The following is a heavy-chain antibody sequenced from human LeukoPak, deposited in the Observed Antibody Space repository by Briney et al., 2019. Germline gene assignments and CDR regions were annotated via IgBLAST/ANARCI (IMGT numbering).Heavy chain of an antibody. CDR1: GFTFSSYS. D-gene: IGHD3-10*01. J-gene: IGHJ6*02. CDR3: ARDQVPWFGESVYYCYGMDV. V-gene: IGHV3-48*02. CDR2: ITNTSSTI. Sequence: GGCLRLSCSASGFTFSSYSMNWVRQAPGKGLEWVSYITNTSSTIYYADSVKGRFTISRDNAKNSLYLQMNSLRDEDTAVYYCARDQVPWFGESVYYCYGMDVWGQGTTVSSSS.